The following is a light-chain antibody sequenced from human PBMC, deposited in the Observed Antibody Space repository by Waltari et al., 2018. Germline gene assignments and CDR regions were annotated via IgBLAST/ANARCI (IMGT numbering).Light chain of an antibody. V-gene: IGLV1-40*01. Sequence: QSVLTQPPSVSGAPGQRVTTSCPGSSSKIGAGYPIHWYQHLPGTAPKLLIYVYSNRPSGVPDRFSGSKSGTSASLAITGLQAEDEGDYYCQSYDSSLSGWVFAGVTKLTVL. CDR1: SSKIGAGYP. J-gene: IGLJ3*02. CDR3: QSYDSSLSGWV. CDR2: VYS.